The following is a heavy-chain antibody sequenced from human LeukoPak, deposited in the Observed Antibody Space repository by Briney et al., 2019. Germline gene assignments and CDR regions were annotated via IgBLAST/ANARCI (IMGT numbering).Heavy chain of an antibody. CDR1: GYRFTGYY. CDR3: ARGADFDDFFYMDF. J-gene: IGHJ6*03. CDR2: MNPKSGAT. D-gene: IGHD1-1*01. V-gene: IGHV1-2*02. Sequence: GASVKVSCKSSGYRFTGYYLHWVRQAPGQGLEGMGWMNPKSGATDYARNYQGRVTMTRDTSNSTAYMELTRLRSDDTAVYFCARGADFDDFFYMDFWGKGTTVTVSS.